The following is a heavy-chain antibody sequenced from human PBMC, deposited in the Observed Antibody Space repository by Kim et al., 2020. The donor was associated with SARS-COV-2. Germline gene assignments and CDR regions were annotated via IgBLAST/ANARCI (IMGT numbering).Heavy chain of an antibody. CDR2: INHSGST. D-gene: IGHD3-9*01. Sequence: SETLSLTCAVYGGSFSGYYWSWIRQPPGKGLEWIGEINHSGSTNYNPSLKSRVTISVDTSKNQFSLKLSSVTAADTAVYYCARGRKVLRYFDWLLPHFDYWGQGTLVTVSS. V-gene: IGHV4-34*01. CDR1: GGSFSGYY. CDR3: ARGRKVLRYFDWLLPHFDY. J-gene: IGHJ4*02.